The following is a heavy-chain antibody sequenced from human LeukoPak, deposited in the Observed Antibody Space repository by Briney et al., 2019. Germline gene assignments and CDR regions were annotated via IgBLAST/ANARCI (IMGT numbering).Heavy chain of an antibody. CDR1: GGSFSGYY. V-gene: IGHV4-34*01. CDR2: INHSGST. Sequence: SETLSLTCAVYGGSFSGYYWSWIRQPPGKGLEWIGEINHSGSTNYNPSLKSRVTISVDTSKNQFSLKLSSVTAADTAEYYCARVRDGYNWRGAFDIWGQGTMVTVSS. D-gene: IGHD5-24*01. J-gene: IGHJ3*02. CDR3: ARVRDGYNWRGAFDI.